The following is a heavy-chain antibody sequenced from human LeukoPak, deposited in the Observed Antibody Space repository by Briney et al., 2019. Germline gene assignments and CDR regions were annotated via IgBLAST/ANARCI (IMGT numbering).Heavy chain of an antibody. CDR3: AKDGQVNQPDRLFTD. J-gene: IGHJ4*02. D-gene: IGHD1-14*01. Sequence: GGSLRLSCAASGFTFSSYAMSWVRQAPGKGLEWVSVISGSGGTTHYADSVKGRFTISRDNSKNTLYLQMNSLRGEDTAVYYCAKDGQVNQPDRLFTDWGQGTLVLLYS. CDR2: ISGSGGTT. V-gene: IGHV3-23*01. CDR1: GFTFSSYA.